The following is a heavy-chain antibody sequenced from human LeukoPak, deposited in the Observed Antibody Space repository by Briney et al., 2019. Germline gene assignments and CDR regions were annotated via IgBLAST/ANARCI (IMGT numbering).Heavy chain of an antibody. CDR3: AKYNTGPLWSSTNNWFDP. V-gene: IGHV3-23*01. CDR1: GFTFSSYA. Sequence: GGSLRLSCAASGFTFSSYAMSWVRQAPGKGLEWVSAISGSGGSTYYADSVKGRFTISRDNSKNTLYLQMNSLRAEDTAVYYCAKYNTGPLWSSTNNWFDPWGQGTLVTVSS. J-gene: IGHJ5*02. D-gene: IGHD1-14*01. CDR2: ISGSGGST.